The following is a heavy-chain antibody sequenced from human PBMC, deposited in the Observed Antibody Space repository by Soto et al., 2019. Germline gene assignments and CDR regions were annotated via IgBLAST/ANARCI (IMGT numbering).Heavy chain of an antibody. D-gene: IGHD6-19*01. CDR2: IKHDGSER. J-gene: IGHJ4*02. CDR1: GFTLSSSS. Sequence: GGSLRLSCAPSGFTLSSSSMSWVRQAPGKGLEWVANIKHDGSERYYVDSVKGRFTISRDNAKNSLYLQMNSLRAEDTAVYYCASLHSSGWPFDYWRQGTLVTVSS. CDR3: ASLHSSGWPFDY. V-gene: IGHV3-7*01.